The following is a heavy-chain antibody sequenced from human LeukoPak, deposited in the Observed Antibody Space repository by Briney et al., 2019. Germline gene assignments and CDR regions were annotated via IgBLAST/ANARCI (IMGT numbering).Heavy chain of an antibody. CDR2: INHNGGT. CDR1: GGSLSGYY. D-gene: IGHD2-8*01. J-gene: IGHJ4*02. Sequence: SETLSLTXAVYGGSLSGYYWTWIRQSPGKGLEWIAEINHNGGTNYNPSLKSRVTLSIDTSEKQFSLKLTSVTAADTAVYYCARGIVLVVYASFDYWGQGSLVTVSS. V-gene: IGHV4-34*01. CDR3: ARGIVLVVYASFDY.